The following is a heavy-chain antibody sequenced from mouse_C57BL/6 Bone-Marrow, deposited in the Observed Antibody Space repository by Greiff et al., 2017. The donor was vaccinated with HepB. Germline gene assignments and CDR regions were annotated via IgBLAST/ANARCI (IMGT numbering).Heavy chain of an antibody. J-gene: IGHJ2*01. CDR2: IDPSDSYT. V-gene: IGHV1-69*01. D-gene: IGHD4-1*01. CDR1: GYTFTSYW. Sequence: QVQLQQPGAELVMPGASVKLSCKASGYTFTSYWMHWVKQRPGQGLEWIGEIDPSDSYTNYNQKFKGKSTLTVDKSSSTAYMQLSSLTSEDSAVYYCARRTLGLYYFDYWGQGTTLTVSS. CDR3: ARRTLGLYYFDY.